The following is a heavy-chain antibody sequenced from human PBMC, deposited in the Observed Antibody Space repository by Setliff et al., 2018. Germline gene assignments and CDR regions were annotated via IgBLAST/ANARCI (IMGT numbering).Heavy chain of an antibody. CDR3: AAPGGGSYRF. Sequence: SETLSLTCTVSGGSISSYYWTWIRQPPGKGLEWIGEINHSGSSNNNPSLKGRVSISVDTSKKQFSLKLSSVTAADTAVYYCAAPGGGSYRFWGQGTLVTVSS. CDR1: GGSISSYY. CDR2: INHSGSS. J-gene: IGHJ4*02. V-gene: IGHV4-34*07. D-gene: IGHD1-26*01.